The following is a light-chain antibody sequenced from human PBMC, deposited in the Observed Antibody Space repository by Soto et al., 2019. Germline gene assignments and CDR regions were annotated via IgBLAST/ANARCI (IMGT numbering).Light chain of an antibody. V-gene: IGKV1D-12*01. CDR3: QQADTFPIT. CDR1: QGISRS. Sequence: DIQMTQSPSSVSASVGERVTISCQASQGISRSLAWYQQKPGKAPQLLIYAASSLQSGVPSRFSSSGFGTDVTLTISSLQPEDSAIYYCQQADTFPITFGQGTRLEIK. CDR2: AAS. J-gene: IGKJ5*01.